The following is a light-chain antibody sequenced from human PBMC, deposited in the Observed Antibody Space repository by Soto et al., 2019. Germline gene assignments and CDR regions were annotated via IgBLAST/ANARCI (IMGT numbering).Light chain of an antibody. V-gene: IGLV2-14*03. CDR1: SSDIGRYDY. J-gene: IGLJ1*01. CDR3: CSLTSSHTYV. CDR2: DVT. Sequence: QSALTQPASVSGSPGQSITISCTGTSSDIGRYDYVSWYQQHPGKAPKLMIYDVTDRPSGFSNRYSGYKSGNTASLPISGLPADDAADYYCCSLTSSHTYVFGRGTKLTVL.